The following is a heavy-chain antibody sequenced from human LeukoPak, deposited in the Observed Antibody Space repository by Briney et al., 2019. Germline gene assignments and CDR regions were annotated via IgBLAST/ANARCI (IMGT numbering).Heavy chain of an antibody. V-gene: IGHV3-23*01. CDR3: AKERTQTTSFDC. Sequence: GGSLRLSCAASGLTFSTYPMNWVRQAPGKGLEWVSTISGSGGSTYYADSVKGRFTISRDNSKNTLYLQMNRLRADDTAIYYCAKERTQTTSFDCWGQGTLVTVSS. J-gene: IGHJ4*02. CDR1: GLTFSTYP. D-gene: IGHD2/OR15-2a*01. CDR2: ISGSGGST.